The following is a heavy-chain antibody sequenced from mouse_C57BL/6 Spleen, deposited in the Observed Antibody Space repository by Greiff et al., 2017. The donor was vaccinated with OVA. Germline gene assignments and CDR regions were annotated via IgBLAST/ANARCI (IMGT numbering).Heavy chain of an antibody. Sequence: QVQLQQPGPELVRPGVSVKISCKGSGYTFTDYAMHWVKQSHAQSLEWIGDICPYYGDASYNQKFKDKATMTVDKSSSTAYMELARLTSEDAAVYYCARGGLRLGGNYWDIDVWGTGTTVTVSS. J-gene: IGHJ1*03. CDR2: ICPYYGDA. V-gene: IGHV1-67*01. D-gene: IGHD2-2*01. CDR1: GYTFTDYA. CDR3: ARGGLRLGGNYWDIDV.